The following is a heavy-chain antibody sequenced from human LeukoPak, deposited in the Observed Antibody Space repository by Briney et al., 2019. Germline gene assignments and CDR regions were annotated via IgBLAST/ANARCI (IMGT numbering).Heavy chain of an antibody. D-gene: IGHD7-27*01. CDR2: MNPNSGNT. Sequence: ASVKVSCKASGYTFTSYDINWVRQATGQQLEWMGWMNPNSGNTGYAQKVQGRVTMTRNTSISTAYMELSSLRSEDTAVYYCARGPPNWGFDYWGQGTLVTVSS. J-gene: IGHJ4*02. CDR3: ARGPPNWGFDY. CDR1: GYTFTSYD. V-gene: IGHV1-8*01.